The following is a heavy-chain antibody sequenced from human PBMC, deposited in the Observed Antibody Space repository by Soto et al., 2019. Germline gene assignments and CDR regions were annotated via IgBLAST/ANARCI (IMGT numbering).Heavy chain of an antibody. J-gene: IGHJ4*02. CDR1: GGSISSSGYN. D-gene: IGHD3-10*01. CDR2: IYYSGTT. V-gene: IGHV4-31*01. Sequence: QVQLQESGPGLVKPSQTLSLTCTVSGGSISSSGYNWSWIRQHPGKGLEWIGYIYYSGTTYYNPSLKRPVTISVYTCQNQVSLKLSSVTAADTAVYFCARYGSGSYYPTTFDYWGQGTLVTVSS. CDR3: ARYGSGSYYPTTFDY.